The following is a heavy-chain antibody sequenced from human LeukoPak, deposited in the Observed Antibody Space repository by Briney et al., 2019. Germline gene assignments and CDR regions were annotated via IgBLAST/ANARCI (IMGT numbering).Heavy chain of an antibody. V-gene: IGHV3-21*01. CDR2: ISSSSSYI. CDR3: ARDPPPSSIPFDY. J-gene: IGHJ4*02. D-gene: IGHD2-21*01. CDR1: GFTFSSYS. Sequence: PEGSLRLSCAASGFTFSSYSMNWVRQAPGKGLEWVSSISSSSSYIYYADSVKGRFTISRDNAKNSLYLQMNSLRAEDTAVYYCARDPPPSSIPFDYWGQGTLVTVSS.